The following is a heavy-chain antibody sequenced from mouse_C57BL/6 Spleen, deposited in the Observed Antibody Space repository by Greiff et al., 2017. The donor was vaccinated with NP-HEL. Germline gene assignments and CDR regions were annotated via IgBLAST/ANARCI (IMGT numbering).Heavy chain of an antibody. Sequence: VQLQQPGAELVRPGSSVKLSCKASGYTFTSYWMHWVKQRPIQGLEWIGNIDPSDSETHYNQKFKDKATLTVDKSSSTAYMQLSSLTSEDSAVYYCAREGYYDGSSLDYFDCWGEGTTLTVSS. CDR2: IDPSDSET. CDR3: AREGYYDGSSLDYFDC. V-gene: IGHV1-52*01. D-gene: IGHD1-1*01. CDR1: GYTFTSYW. J-gene: IGHJ2*01.